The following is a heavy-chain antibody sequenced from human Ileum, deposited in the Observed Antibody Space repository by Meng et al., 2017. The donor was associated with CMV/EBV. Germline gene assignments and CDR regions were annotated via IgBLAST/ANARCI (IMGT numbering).Heavy chain of an antibody. D-gene: IGHD1-26*01. CDR1: GDSITTGNSY. CDR2: IYFSGFT. J-gene: IGHJ4*02. V-gene: IGHV4-39*07. CDR3: ARDLTNKWFYY. Sequence: QGQLQESGQGLVKPSETLSLICSVSGDSITTGNSYWSWIRQAPGKGLEWIGSIYFSGFTEYNPSLKSRVTISLHATQKQFSLRLTSVTAADSAVYFCARDLTNKWFYYWGQGTLVTVSS.